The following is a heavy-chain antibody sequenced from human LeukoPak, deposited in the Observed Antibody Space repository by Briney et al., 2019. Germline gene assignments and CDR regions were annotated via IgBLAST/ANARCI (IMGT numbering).Heavy chain of an antibody. CDR2: ISGYNGNT. CDR3: ARRRSEEFDFDC. V-gene: IGHV1-18*04. D-gene: IGHD6-19*01. Sequence: ASVKVSCKASGYTFTGYYMHWVRQAPGQGLEWMGCISGYNGNTNYAQKLQGRVTMTTDTSTSTAYMELRSLRPDDTAVYYCARRRSEEFDFDCWGQGTLVTVSS. CDR1: GYTFTGYY. J-gene: IGHJ4*02.